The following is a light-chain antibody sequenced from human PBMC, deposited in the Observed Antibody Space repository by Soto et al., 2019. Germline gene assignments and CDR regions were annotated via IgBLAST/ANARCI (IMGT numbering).Light chain of an antibody. V-gene: IGKV1-9*01. CDR2: AAS. CDR1: QGIGSY. J-gene: IGKJ5*01. Sequence: DIQLTQSPSFLSASLGDRVTITCRASQGIGSYLAWYQQKPGKAPRLLIYAASTLQSGVPSRFSGSGSGTDFTLTISSLQPEDFATYYCQQLNSYPITFGPGTRLEI. CDR3: QQLNSYPIT.